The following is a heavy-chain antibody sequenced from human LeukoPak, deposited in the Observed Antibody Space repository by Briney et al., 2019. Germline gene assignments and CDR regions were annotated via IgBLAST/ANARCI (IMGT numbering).Heavy chain of an antibody. Sequence: GGFLRLSCAASGFTFSSYSMNWVRQAPGKGLEWVSSISSSSYIYYADSVKGRFTISRDNAKNSLYLQMNSLRAEDTAVYYCTRSRGDEIAAAGTHYYYYYMDVWGKGTTVTVSS. CDR3: TRSRGDEIAAAGTHYYYYYMDV. J-gene: IGHJ6*03. V-gene: IGHV3-21*01. CDR1: GFTFSSYS. CDR2: ISSSSYI. D-gene: IGHD6-13*01.